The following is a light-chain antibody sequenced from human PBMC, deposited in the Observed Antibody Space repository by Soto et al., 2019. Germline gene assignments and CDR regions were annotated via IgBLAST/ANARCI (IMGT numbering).Light chain of an antibody. CDR2: GAS. V-gene: IGKV3-11*01. CDR3: QQRSNWPPA. CDR1: QSVSGN. Sequence: IVLTKSPGTLSLSPGESASLSCSASQSVSGNLAWYKQKPGQTPRLLIYGASTRATGIPDRFSGSGSGTEFTLTISSLEPEDFEVYYCQQRSNWPPAFGQGTRLEIK. J-gene: IGKJ5*01.